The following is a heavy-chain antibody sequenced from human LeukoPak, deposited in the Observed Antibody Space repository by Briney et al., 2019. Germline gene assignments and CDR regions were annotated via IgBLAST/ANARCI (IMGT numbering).Heavy chain of an antibody. CDR1: GFTFSSYS. CDR3: ARNYDILTGPADY. D-gene: IGHD3-9*01. Sequence: GGSLRLSCAASGFTFSSYSMNWVRQAPGKGLEWVSSISSSSSYIYYADSVKGRFTISRDNAKNSLYLQMNSLRAEDTAVYYCARNYDILTGPADYWGQGTLVTVSS. V-gene: IGHV3-21*01. J-gene: IGHJ4*02. CDR2: ISSSSSYI.